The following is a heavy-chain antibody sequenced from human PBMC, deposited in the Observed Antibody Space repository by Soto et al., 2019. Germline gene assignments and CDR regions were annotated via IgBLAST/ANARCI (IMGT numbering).Heavy chain of an antibody. J-gene: IGHJ6*02. CDR1: GVSISGSRYY. V-gene: IGHV4-39*01. CDR3: ARGGIPPSGYGIAYAMDV. D-gene: IGHD1-26*01. Sequence: SETLSLTCTVSGVSISGSRYYWGWIRQPPGRGLEWIGNIYYSGSTYYTPALKSRVTLSVDTSKNQFSLNLNTVTAADTAVYYCARGGIPPSGYGIAYAMDVWGQGTTVTVSS. CDR2: IYYSGST.